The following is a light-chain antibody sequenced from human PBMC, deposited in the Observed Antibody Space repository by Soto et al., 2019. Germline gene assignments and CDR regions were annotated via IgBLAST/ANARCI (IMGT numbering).Light chain of an antibody. CDR1: SSDVGGYNY. Sequence: QSALTQPPSASGSPGQSVTISCTGSSSDVGGYNYVSWYQQYLGKAPKLMIYEVNKRPSGVPDRFSGSKSGNTASLTVSGIQAEDEADYYCSSYAGSNNLVFGGGTKVTVL. V-gene: IGLV2-8*01. J-gene: IGLJ2*01. CDR2: EVN. CDR3: SSYAGSNNLV.